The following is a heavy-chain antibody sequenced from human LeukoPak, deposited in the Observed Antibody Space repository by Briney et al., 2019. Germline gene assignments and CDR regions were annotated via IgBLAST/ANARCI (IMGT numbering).Heavy chain of an antibody. J-gene: IGHJ4*02. CDR1: GYTFTGYY. CDR2: INPNSGGT. V-gene: IGHV1-2*02. D-gene: IGHD2-15*01. CDR3: ARGSGGSFNYYYFDY. Sequence: ASVKVSCKASGYTFTGYYMHWVRQAPEQGLEWMGCINPNSGGTNYAQKFQGRVTMTRDTSISTAYMELSGLRSDDTAVYYCARGSGGSFNYYYFDYWGQGTLVTVSS.